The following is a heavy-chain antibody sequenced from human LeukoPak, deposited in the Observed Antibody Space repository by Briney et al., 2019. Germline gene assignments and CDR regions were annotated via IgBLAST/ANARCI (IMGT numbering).Heavy chain of an antibody. J-gene: IGHJ5*02. Sequence: PGGSLRLSCAASGFTFSSYSMNWVRQAPGKGLEWVSSISSSSSYIYYADSVKGRFTVSRDNAKNSLYLQMNSLRAEDTAVYYCARDRPSHWFDPWGQGTLVTVSS. CDR1: GFTFSSYS. V-gene: IGHV3-21*01. CDR2: ISSSSSYI. CDR3: ARDRPSHWFDP.